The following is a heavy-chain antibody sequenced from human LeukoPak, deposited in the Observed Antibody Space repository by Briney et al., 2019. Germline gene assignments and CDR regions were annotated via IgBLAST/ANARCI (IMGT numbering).Heavy chain of an antibody. CDR2: ISSSSSTI. CDR1: GFTFSSYS. CDR3: ARGAARSGYDYYYYYMDV. Sequence: GGSLRLSCAASGFTFSSYSMNWVRQAPGKGLEWASYISSSSSTIYYADSVKGRFTISRDNAKNSLYLQMNSLRAEDTAVYYCARGAARSGYDYYYYYMDVWGKGTTVTVSS. J-gene: IGHJ6*03. D-gene: IGHD5-12*01. V-gene: IGHV3-48*01.